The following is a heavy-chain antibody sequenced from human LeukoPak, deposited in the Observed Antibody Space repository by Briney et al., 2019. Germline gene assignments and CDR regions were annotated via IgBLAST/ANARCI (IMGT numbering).Heavy chain of an antibody. Sequence: GGSLRLSCAASGFTFRNYEMNWVRQAPGEGLEWVSYISTTGSTIYYADSVKGRFTISRDNAKNSLFLQMNSLRAEDTAVYYCARLRYDSSGRFFDNWGQGTLVTVSS. CDR1: GFTFRNYE. D-gene: IGHD3-22*01. CDR3: ARLRYDSSGRFFDN. CDR2: ISTTGSTI. J-gene: IGHJ4*02. V-gene: IGHV3-48*03.